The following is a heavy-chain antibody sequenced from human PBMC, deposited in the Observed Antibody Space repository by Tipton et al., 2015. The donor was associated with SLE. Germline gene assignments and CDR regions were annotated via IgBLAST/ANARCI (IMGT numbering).Heavy chain of an antibody. CDR2: VYYSGTT. D-gene: IGHD3-22*01. Sequence: TLSLTCTVSGGSISSGGYYWSWIRQHPGKGLEWIGSVYYSGTTYYNSSLKSRVTISVDTSKNQFSLRLSSVTAADTAVYYCARDYYDSRGYTLFDYWGQGALVTVSS. J-gene: IGHJ4*02. CDR3: ARDYYDSRGYTLFDY. CDR1: GGSISSGGYY. V-gene: IGHV4-39*07.